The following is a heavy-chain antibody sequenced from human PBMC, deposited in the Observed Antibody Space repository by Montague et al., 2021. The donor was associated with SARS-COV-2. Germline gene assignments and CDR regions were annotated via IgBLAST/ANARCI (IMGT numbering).Heavy chain of an antibody. CDR3: ARGPRITMIVVVITDIWFDP. V-gene: IGHV4-34*01. Sequence: SETLSLTCAVYGGSVRDYYWSWIRQPPGKGLEWIGEINHSGSTNYNPSLKSRVTTSVDTSKTQFSLKLTSVTAADTAVYYCARGPRITMIVVVITDIWFDPWGQGTLVTVSS. D-gene: IGHD3-22*01. CDR2: INHSGST. J-gene: IGHJ5*02. CDR1: GGSVRDYY.